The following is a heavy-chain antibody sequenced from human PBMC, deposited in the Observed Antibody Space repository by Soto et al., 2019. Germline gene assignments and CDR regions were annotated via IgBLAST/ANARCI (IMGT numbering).Heavy chain of an antibody. D-gene: IGHD5-18*01. J-gene: IGHJ5*02. CDR3: ASFRGYSYGFWFDP. Sequence: QVQLVQSGAEVKKPWSSVKVSCKASGGTFSSYTISWVRQAPGQGLEWMGRIIPILGIANYAQKFRGGVTIQEENSTSIAYMTLSSLRSEDTAVYYCASFRGYSYGFWFDPWGQGTLVTVSS. CDR1: GGTFSSYT. V-gene: IGHV1-69*02. CDR2: IIPILGIA.